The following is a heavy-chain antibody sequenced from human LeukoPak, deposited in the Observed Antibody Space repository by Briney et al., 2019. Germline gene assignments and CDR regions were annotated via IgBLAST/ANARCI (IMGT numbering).Heavy chain of an antibody. V-gene: IGHV3-21*01. J-gene: IGHJ4*02. CDR2: ISSSSSYI. D-gene: IGHD4-17*01. CDR1: GFTFSSYS. Sequence: GGSLRLSCAASGFTFSSYSMNWVRQAPAKGLEWVSSISSSSSYIYYADSVKGRFTISRDNAKNSLYLQMNSLRAEDTAVYYCARDSHGDYYPPLDYWGQGTLVTVSS. CDR3: ARDSHGDYYPPLDY.